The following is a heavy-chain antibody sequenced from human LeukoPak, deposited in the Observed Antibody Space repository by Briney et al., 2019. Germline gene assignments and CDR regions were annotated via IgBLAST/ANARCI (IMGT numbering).Heavy chain of an antibody. D-gene: IGHD3-3*01. V-gene: IGHV4-34*01. Sequence: SETLSLTCAVYGGSFSGYYWSWIRQPPGKGLEWIGEINHSGSTNYNPSLKSRVTISVGTSKNQFSLKLSSVTAADTAVYYCARGYYDFWSGKENAFDIWGQGTMVTVSS. CDR1: GGSFSGYY. CDR2: INHSGST. CDR3: ARGYYDFWSGKENAFDI. J-gene: IGHJ3*02.